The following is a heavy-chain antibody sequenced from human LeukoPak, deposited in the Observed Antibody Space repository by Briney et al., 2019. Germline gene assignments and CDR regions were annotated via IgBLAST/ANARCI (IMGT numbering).Heavy chain of an antibody. D-gene: IGHD3-10*01. CDR2: IYSGGST. Sequence: PGGSLRLSCAASGFTVSSNHMSWVRQAPGKGLEWVSVIYSGGSTYYADSVKGRFTISRDNSKNTLYLQMNSLRAEDTAVYYCASVYGSGSYYLYYYYYGMDVWGQGTTVTVSS. CDR3: ASVYGSGSYYLYYYYYGMDV. J-gene: IGHJ6*02. CDR1: GFTVSSNH. V-gene: IGHV3-53*01.